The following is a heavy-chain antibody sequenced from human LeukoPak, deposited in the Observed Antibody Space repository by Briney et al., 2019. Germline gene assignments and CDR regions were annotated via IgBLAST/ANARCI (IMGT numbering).Heavy chain of an antibody. CDR2: ISYDGSNK. V-gene: IGHV3-30*04. D-gene: IGHD5-18*01. CDR1: GFTFSSYE. CDR3: ASSSAMAIFVVNY. Sequence: PGGSLRLSCAASGFTFSSYEMNWVRQAPGKGLEWVAVISYDGSNKYYADSVKGRFTISRDNSKNTLYLQMNSLRAEDTAVYYCASSSAMAIFVVNYWGQGTLVTVSS. J-gene: IGHJ4*02.